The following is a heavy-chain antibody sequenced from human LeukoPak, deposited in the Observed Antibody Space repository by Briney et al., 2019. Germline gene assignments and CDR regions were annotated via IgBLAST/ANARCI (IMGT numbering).Heavy chain of an antibody. J-gene: IGHJ5*02. D-gene: IGHD2-2*01. Sequence: GESLKISCKGSGYSFTSYWIGWVRQMPGKGLEWMGIIYPGDSDTRYSPSFQGQVTISADKSISTAYLQWSSLKASDTAMYYCAIPPGGGYCGSTSCHPWGQGTLVTVSS. CDR3: AIPPGGGYCGSTSCHP. CDR2: IYPGDSDT. CDR1: GYSFTSYW. V-gene: IGHV5-51*01.